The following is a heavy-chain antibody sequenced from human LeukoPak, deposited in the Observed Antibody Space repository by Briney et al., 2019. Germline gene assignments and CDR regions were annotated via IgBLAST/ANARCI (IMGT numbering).Heavy chain of an antibody. D-gene: IGHD3-16*01. V-gene: IGHV3-9*01. CDR3: ARDIYGYFDL. Sequence: GRSLRLSCAASGFTFDDYAMHWVRQAPGKGLEWVSGISWNSGSIGYADSVKGRFTISRDNAKNSLYLQMNSLRAEDTAVYYCARDIYGYFDLWGRGTLVTVSS. J-gene: IGHJ2*01. CDR2: ISWNSGSI. CDR1: GFTFDDYA.